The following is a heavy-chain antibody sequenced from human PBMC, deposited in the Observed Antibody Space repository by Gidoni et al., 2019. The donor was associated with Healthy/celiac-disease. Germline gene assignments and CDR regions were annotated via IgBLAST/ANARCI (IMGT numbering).Heavy chain of an antibody. CDR2: INPSGGST. CDR1: GYTFTSYY. D-gene: IGHD6-19*01. J-gene: IGHJ5*02. Sequence: QVQLVQSGAEVKKPGASVKVSCKASGYTFTSYYMHWVRQAPGQGLEWMGIINPSGGSTSDGQKFQGRVTMTRDTSTSTGYMELSSLRSEDTAVYYCARDSGYSSGWYGTNWFDTWGQGTLVTVSS. CDR3: ARDSGYSSGWYGTNWFDT. V-gene: IGHV1-46*03.